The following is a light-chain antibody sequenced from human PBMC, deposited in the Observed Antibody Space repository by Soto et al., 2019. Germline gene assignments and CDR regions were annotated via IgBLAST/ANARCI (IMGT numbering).Light chain of an antibody. V-gene: IGKV3-20*01. CDR3: QQYGSSPVT. CDR1: QTISSNY. J-gene: IGKJ2*01. CDR2: GAS. Sequence: EIVLTQSPGTLSLSPGERATLSCRASQTISSNYLAWYQQKPGQAPRLLIYGASSRATGIPDRFSGSGSGTDFTLTISRLEPEEFAVYYCQQYGSSPVTFGQGTKLEIK.